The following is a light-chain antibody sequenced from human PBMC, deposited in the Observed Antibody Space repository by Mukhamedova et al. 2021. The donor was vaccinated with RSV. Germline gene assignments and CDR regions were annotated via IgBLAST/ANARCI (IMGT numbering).Light chain of an antibody. CDR3: QQYYSTPPT. CDR1: QSVSSN. J-gene: IGKJ1*01. Sequence: MGSQSVSSNLAWYQQKPGQAPRLLIYGASTRATGIPARFSGSGSGTEFTLTISSLEPEDFAVYYCQQYYSTPPTFGQGTKVEIK. CDR2: GAS. V-gene: IGKV3-15*01.